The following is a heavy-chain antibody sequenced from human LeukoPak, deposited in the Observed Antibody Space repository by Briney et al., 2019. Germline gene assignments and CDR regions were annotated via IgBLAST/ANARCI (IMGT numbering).Heavy chain of an antibody. J-gene: IGHJ3*02. CDR1: GFTFSGYW. V-gene: IGHV3-23*01. CDR3: AKGTLGYGGNTNAFDI. D-gene: IGHD4-23*01. Sequence: PGGSLRLSCAASGFTFSGYWMHWVRQAPGKGLEWVSAISGSGGSTYYADSVKGRFTISRDNSKNLYLQMNSLRAEDTALYYCAKGTLGYGGNTNAFDIWGQGTMVTVSS. CDR2: ISGSGGST.